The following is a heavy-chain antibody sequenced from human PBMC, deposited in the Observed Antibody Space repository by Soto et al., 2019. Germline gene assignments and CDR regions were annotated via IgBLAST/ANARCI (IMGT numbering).Heavy chain of an antibody. J-gene: IGHJ4*02. V-gene: IGHV3-30-3*01. CDR2: ISYDGSNK. Sequence: QVQLVESGGGVVQPGRSLRLSCAASGFTFSSYAMHWVRQAPGKGLEWVAVISYDGSNKYYADSVKGRFTISRDNSKNTLYLQMNSLRAEDTAVYYCARDESPYSSGWHNRHFDYWGQGTLVTVSS. D-gene: IGHD6-19*01. CDR1: GFTFSSYA. CDR3: ARDESPYSSGWHNRHFDY.